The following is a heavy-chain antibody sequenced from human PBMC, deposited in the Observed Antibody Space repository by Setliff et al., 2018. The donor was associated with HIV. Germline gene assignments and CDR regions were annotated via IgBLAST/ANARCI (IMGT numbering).Heavy chain of an antibody. J-gene: IGHJ4*02. D-gene: IGHD1-26*01. Sequence: GGSLRLSCAVSGFIFNGYGMHWVRQAPGKGLEWVAVIWYDGSDKYYADSVKGRFTISRDNSKKMLYLQMTSLRVEDTAVYYCARGGEWELPGGRFDYWGQGTLVTVSS. CDR1: GFIFNGYG. V-gene: IGHV3-33*08. CDR2: IWYDGSDK. CDR3: ARGGEWELPGGRFDY.